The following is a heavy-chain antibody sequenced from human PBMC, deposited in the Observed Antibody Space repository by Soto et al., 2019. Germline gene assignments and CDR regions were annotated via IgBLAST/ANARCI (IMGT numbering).Heavy chain of an antibody. CDR2: IVVGSGNT. CDR1: GFTFTSSA. CDR3: AAVGVLGFCSGGSCSPGTLDP. J-gene: IGHJ5*02. D-gene: IGHD2-15*01. Sequence: SVKVSCKASGFTFTSSAVQWVRQARGQRLEWIGWIVVGSGNTNYAQKFQERVTITRDMSTSTAYMELSSLRSEDTAVYYCAAVGVLGFCSGGSCSPGTLDPRAQRTLVTGPS. V-gene: IGHV1-58*01.